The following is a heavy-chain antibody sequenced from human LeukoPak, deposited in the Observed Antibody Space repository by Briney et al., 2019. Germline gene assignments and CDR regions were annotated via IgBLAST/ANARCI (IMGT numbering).Heavy chain of an antibody. V-gene: IGHV3-21*01. CDR3: ARDPAHYDSSGYYLQDFDY. D-gene: IGHD3-22*01. CDR2: ISSSSSYI. Sequence: GGSLRLSCAASGFTFSSYSMNWVRQAPGKGLEWVSSISSSSSYIYYADSVKGRFTISRDNAKNSLYLQMNSLRAEDTAVYYCARDPAHYDSSGYYLQDFDYWGQGTLVTVSS. CDR1: GFTFSSYS. J-gene: IGHJ4*02.